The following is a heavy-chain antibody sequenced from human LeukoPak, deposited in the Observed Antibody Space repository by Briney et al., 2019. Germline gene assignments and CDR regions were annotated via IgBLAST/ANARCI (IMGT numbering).Heavy chain of an antibody. CDR1: GFTVSSNY. V-gene: IGHV3-23*01. CDR3: AKQGFGC. J-gene: IGHJ4*02. Sequence: GGSLRLSCAASGFTVSSNYMSWVRQAPGEGLEWVSTISGSADNTNYAEAVKGRFTISRDNSKNTMYLQMNSLRAEDTAVYYCAKQGFGCWGQGTLVTVSS. CDR2: ISGSADNT.